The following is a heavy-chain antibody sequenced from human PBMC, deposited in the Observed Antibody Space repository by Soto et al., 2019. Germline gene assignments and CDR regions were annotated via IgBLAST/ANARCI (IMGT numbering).Heavy chain of an antibody. D-gene: IGHD3-3*01. CDR1: GFTFDDYA. V-gene: IGHV3-9*01. CDR2: ISWNSGSI. CDR3: AKAGSVYLVLPSHRSWFDP. Sequence: EVQLVESGGGLVQPGRSLRLSCAASGFTFDDYAMHWVRQAPGKGLEWVSGISWNSGSIGYADSVKGRFTISRDNAKNSLYLQMNSLRAEDTALYYCAKAGSVYLVLPSHRSWFDPWGQGTLVTVSS. J-gene: IGHJ5*02.